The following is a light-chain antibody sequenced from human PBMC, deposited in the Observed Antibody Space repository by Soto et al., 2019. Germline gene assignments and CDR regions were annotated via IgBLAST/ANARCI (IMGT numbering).Light chain of an antibody. CDR3: NSYASSGTLV. J-gene: IGLJ1*01. CDR1: SSDVGGYNY. V-gene: IGLV2-14*01. CDR2: EVS. Sequence: QSVLTQPASVSGSPGQSITLSCTGTSSDVGGYNYASWYQQHPGKAPKLMIYEVSNRPSGVSNRFSGSKSGNTASLTISGLQAEDEADYYCNSYASSGTLVFGTGTKVTVL.